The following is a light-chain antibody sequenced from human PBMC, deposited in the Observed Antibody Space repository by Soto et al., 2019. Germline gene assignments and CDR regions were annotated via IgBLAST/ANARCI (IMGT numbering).Light chain of an antibody. CDR3: QSYDSSLSVWV. Sequence: QSVLTQTPSVSGAPGQRVTISCTGSSSNIGAGYDVNWYQQLPGTAPKLLILGNNNRPSGVPDRFSGSKSGTSASLAITGLQTEDEADYYCQSYDSSLSVWVFGGGTKVTVL. V-gene: IGLV1-40*01. CDR2: GNN. J-gene: IGLJ3*02. CDR1: SSNIGAGYD.